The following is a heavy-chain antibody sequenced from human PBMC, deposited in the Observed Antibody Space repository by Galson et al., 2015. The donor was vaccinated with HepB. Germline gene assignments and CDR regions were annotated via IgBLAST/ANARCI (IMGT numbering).Heavy chain of an antibody. CDR3: ARTYYYESSKNACYRWFDY. CDR1: GFTFSKYW. D-gene: IGHD3-22*01. Sequence: SLRLSCAASGFTFSKYWMTWVRQAPGKGPEWVANIKEDGSEKFYVDSVKGRFTISRDNAKKSVNLQMNSLRAEDTAVYYCARTYYYESSKNACYRWFDYWGQGTLVTVSS. CDR2: IKEDGSEK. V-gene: IGHV3-7*01. J-gene: IGHJ4*02.